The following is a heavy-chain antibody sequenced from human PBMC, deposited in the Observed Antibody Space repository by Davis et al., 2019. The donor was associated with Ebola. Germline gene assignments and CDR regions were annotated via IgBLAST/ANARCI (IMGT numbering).Heavy chain of an antibody. D-gene: IGHD2-8*02. V-gene: IGHV3-11*06. CDR3: ARDAWYNWFDP. Sequence: AGSLSLSCAVSGFTSTDYYMSCIRHDPGKGMEWVSYISSSSSYTNYADSVKGRFTISRDNAKNTLYLQMNSLRAEDTAVYYCARDAWYNWFDPWGQGTLVTVSS. CDR1: GFTSTDYY. CDR2: ISSSSSYT. J-gene: IGHJ5*02.